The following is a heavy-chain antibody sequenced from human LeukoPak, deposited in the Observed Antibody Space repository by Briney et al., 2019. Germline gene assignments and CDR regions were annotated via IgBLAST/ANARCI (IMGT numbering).Heavy chain of an antibody. CDR3: ARGQRSSSWYYYYGMDV. CDR1: GGSFSGYY. V-gene: IGHV4-34*01. CDR2: INHSGST. D-gene: IGHD6-13*01. J-gene: IGHJ6*02. Sequence: SETLSLTCDGYGGSFSGYYWSWIRQPPGKGLEWIGEINHSGSTNYNPSLKSRVTISVDTSKNQFSLKLSSVTAADTAVYYCARGQRSSSWYYYYGMDVWGQGTTVTVSS.